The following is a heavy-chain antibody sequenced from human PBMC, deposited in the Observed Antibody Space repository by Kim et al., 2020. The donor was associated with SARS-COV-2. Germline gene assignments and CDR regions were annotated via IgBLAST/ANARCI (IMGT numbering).Heavy chain of an antibody. V-gene: IGHV3-23*01. Sequence: GGSLRLSCAASGFTFSSYAMSWVRQAPGKGLEWVSAISGSGGSTYYADSVKGRFTISRDNSKNTLYLQMNSLRAEDTAVYYCERAPTGTHFDYWGQGTLVTVSS. CDR3: ERAPTGTHFDY. CDR2: ISGSGGST. J-gene: IGHJ4*02. D-gene: IGHD1-1*01. CDR1: GFTFSSYA.